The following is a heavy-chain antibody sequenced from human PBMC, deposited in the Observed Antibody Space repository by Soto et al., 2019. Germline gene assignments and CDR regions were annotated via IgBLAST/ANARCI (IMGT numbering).Heavy chain of an antibody. J-gene: IGHJ4*02. CDR3: AKAPNWIHESGYFDC. D-gene: IGHD1-1*01. V-gene: IGHV3-23*01. Sequence: EVQLLESGGGLVQPGGSLRLSCAASGFTFSNYAMTWVRQAPGRGLEWVSGVSGSGNTPYYADSVKGRFTISRDNSKNTLYLQMNSLRADDTAVYFCAKAPNWIHESGYFDCWGQGTLVTVSS. CDR2: VSGSGNTP. CDR1: GFTFSNYA.